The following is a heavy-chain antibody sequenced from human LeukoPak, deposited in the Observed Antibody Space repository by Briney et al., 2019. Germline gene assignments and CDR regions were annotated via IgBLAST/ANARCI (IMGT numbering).Heavy chain of an antibody. J-gene: IGHJ5*02. V-gene: IGHV1-8*01. CDR3: AMEKYHLLSNWFYP. CDR2: MNPNSGNT. Sequence: VASVKVSCKASGYTFTSYDINWVRQATGQGLEWMGWMNPNSGNTGYAQKFQGRVTMTRNTSISTAYMELSSLRSEDTAVHYCAMEKYHLLSNWFYPWGQGTLVTVSS. D-gene: IGHD2-2*01. CDR1: GYTFTSYD.